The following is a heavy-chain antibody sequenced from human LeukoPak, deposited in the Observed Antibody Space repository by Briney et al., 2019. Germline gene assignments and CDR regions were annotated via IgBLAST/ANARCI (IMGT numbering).Heavy chain of an antibody. CDR1: GVSISSYY. Sequence: SETLSLTCTVSGVSISSYYWSWIRQPPGKGLEWIGYIFHRGSTNYNPSLKSRVTISGDTSKNHFSLKLSSVTAADTAVYYCARDAYYYDSSGSRLFDYWGQGTLVTVSS. D-gene: IGHD3-22*01. CDR3: ARDAYYYDSSGSRLFDY. V-gene: IGHV4-59*01. CDR2: IFHRGST. J-gene: IGHJ4*02.